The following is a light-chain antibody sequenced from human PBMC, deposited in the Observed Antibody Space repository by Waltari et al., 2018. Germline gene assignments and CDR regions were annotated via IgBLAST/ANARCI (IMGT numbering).Light chain of an antibody. V-gene: IGLV1-47*01. CDR2: RNS. CDR1: HPNIKIHY. Sequence: QSILTQPPSTSGTPGQRVTISCSGSHPNIKIHYVSWYQHPPETTPNLLIYRNSWRPSGVSDRFSASNSGTSASLAISGLRSEDEGDYYCAAWDDSLSGPIFGGGTRLTVL. J-gene: IGLJ2*01. CDR3: AAWDDSLSGPI.